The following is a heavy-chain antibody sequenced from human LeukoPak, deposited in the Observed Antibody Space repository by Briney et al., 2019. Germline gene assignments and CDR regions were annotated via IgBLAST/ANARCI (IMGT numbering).Heavy chain of an antibody. D-gene: IGHD5-12*01. V-gene: IGHV1-69*05. Sequence: SVKVSCKTSGGTFSSYAISWVRQAPGQGLGWRGRIIPIFGTANYAQRFQGRVTITTDESTSTAYMELSSLRSEDTAVYYCARVLNSYSGYDLSFGFWGQGTLVTVSS. J-gene: IGHJ4*02. CDR3: ARVLNSYSGYDLSFGF. CDR1: GGTFSSYA. CDR2: IIPIFGTA.